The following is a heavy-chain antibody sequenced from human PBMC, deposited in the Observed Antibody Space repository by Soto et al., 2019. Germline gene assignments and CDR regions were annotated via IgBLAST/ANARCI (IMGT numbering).Heavy chain of an antibody. J-gene: IGHJ4*02. CDR3: ARGDTYYGSGSDFDY. V-gene: IGHV1-2*04. Sequence: QVQLVQSGAEVKKPGASVKVSCKASGYTFTGYYMHWVRQAPGQGLEWMGWINPNSGGTNYAQKFQGWVTMTRDTSISTAYMELSRLRSDDTAVYYCARGDTYYGSGSDFDYWGQGTLVTVSS. CDR2: INPNSGGT. D-gene: IGHD3-10*01. CDR1: GYTFTGYY.